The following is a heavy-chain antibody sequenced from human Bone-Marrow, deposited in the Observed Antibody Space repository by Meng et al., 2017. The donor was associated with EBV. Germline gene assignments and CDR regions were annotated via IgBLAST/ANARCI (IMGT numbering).Heavy chain of an antibody. CDR2: INTNTGNP. V-gene: IGHV7-4-1*02. D-gene: IGHD1-1*01. J-gene: IGHJ4*02. Sequence: QGQRVQSGFGLKKPWASVKVSGKTSGYTFTSYTLNWVRQAPGQGLEWMGWINTNTGNPTYALGFTGRIVFSLDTSVSTAYLQISSLKADDTGVYYCATSNNWSDFHYWGQGTLVTVSS. CDR3: ATSNNWSDFHY. CDR1: GYTFTSYT.